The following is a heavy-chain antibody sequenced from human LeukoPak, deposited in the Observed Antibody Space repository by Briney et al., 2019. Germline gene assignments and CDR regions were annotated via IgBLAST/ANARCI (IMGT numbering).Heavy chain of an antibody. D-gene: IGHD1-14*01. CDR1: QYTVTDDA. V-gene: IGHV1-69*13. CDR2: ITPMFGTS. J-gene: IGHJ1*01. Sequence: GASVKVSCKASQYTVTDDAVHWVRQSPGQGLEWMGGITPMFGTSNYAQKFQGRVTITADESTSTAYMELSSLRSEDTAVYYCARDSSEFRSLLFHWCEGTLVTVSS. CDR3: ARDSSEFRSLLFH.